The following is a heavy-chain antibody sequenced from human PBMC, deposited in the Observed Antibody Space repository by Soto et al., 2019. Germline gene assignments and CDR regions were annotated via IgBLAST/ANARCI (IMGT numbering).Heavy chain of an antibody. D-gene: IGHD2-2*01. CDR2: ISGSGGST. CDR1: GFTFSSYA. V-gene: IGHV3-23*01. Sequence: SLRLSCAASGFTFSSYAMSWVRQAPGKGLEWVSAISGSGGSTYYADSVKGRFAISRDNSKNTLYLQMNSLRAEDTAVYYCAARERGYCSSTSCHYYYYGMDVWGQGNTVTVSS. J-gene: IGHJ6*02. CDR3: AARERGYCSSTSCHYYYYGMDV.